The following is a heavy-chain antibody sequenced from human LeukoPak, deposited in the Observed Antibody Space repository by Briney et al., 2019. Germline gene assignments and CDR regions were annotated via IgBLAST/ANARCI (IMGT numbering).Heavy chain of an antibody. D-gene: IGHD3-3*01. V-gene: IGHV4-30-4*08. CDR3: ARDGVHYDFWSGPTGGRYYCYYMDV. J-gene: IGHJ6*03. Sequence: PSETLSLTCTVSGCSISSGDYYWSWIRQPPGKGLEWIGYIYYSGSTYYNPSLKSRVTISVDTSKNQFSLKLSSVTAADTAVYYCARDGVHYDFWSGPTGGRYYCYYMDVWGKGTTVTVSS. CDR1: GCSISSGDYY. CDR2: IYYSGST.